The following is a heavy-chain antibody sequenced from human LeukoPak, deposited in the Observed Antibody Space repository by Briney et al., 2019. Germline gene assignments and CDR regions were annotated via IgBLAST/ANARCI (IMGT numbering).Heavy chain of an antibody. V-gene: IGHV3-74*01. CDR2: IKTDGSST. Sequence: GGSLRLSCEGSGDSWMHWVRQAPGKGLVWVSRIKTDGSSTSYADSVKGRFTISRDNAENTLYLQMNSLRAEDTAVYYCARGDGVVMNYWGQGTLVTVSS. J-gene: IGHJ4*02. D-gene: IGHD3-3*01. CDR3: ARGDGVVMNY. CDR1: GDSW.